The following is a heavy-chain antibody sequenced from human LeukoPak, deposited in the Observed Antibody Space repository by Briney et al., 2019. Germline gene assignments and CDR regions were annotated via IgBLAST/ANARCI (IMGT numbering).Heavy chain of an antibody. Sequence: SETLSLTCTVPGGSISSYYWSWIRLPPGRGLEWIGYIYYTGATYYNPSLKSRVTISLDTSKNQFSLKLSSVTAADAAVYYCARAGYSYGTGYYFDYWGQGALVTVSS. CDR1: GGSISSYY. CDR2: IYYTGAT. V-gene: IGHV4-59*01. CDR3: ARAGYSYGTGYYFDY. D-gene: IGHD5-18*01. J-gene: IGHJ4*02.